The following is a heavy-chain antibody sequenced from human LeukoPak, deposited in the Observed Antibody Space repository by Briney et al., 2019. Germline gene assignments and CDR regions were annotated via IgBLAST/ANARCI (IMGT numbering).Heavy chain of an antibody. CDR1: GFTFSSYS. D-gene: IGHD1-26*01. Sequence: PGGSLRLSCAASGFTFSSYSMNWVRQAPGKGLEWVSSISSSSSYIYYADSVKGRFTISRDNAKNSLYLQMNSLRAEDTAVYYCARGGRVGASNAFDIWGQGTMVTVSS. V-gene: IGHV3-21*01. J-gene: IGHJ3*02. CDR3: ARGGRVGASNAFDI. CDR2: ISSSSSYI.